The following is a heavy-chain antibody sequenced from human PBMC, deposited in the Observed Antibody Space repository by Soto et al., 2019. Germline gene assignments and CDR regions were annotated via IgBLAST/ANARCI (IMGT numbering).Heavy chain of an antibody. Sequence: SETLSLTCAVYGGSFSGYYWSWIRQPPGKGLEWIGEINHSGSTNYNPSLKSRVTISVDTSKNQFSLKLSSVTAADTAVYYCARGVYCSSTSCFRWSPHGYYYYYFMDVWAKGTTDTGSS. V-gene: IGHV4-34*01. CDR3: ARGVYCSSTSCFRWSPHGYYYYYFMDV. CDR1: GGSFSGYY. J-gene: IGHJ6*03. CDR2: INHSGST. D-gene: IGHD2-2*01.